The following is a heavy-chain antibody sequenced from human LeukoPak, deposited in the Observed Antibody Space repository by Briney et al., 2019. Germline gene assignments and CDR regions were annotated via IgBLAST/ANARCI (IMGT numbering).Heavy chain of an antibody. V-gene: IGHV3-21*04. CDR2: ISSSSSYI. J-gene: IGHJ4*02. CDR3: AKEGWNYQSVDY. CDR1: GFTFSSYS. Sequence: GGSLRLSCAASGFTFSSYSMNWVRQAPGKGLEWVSSISSSSSYIYYADSVKGRFTISRDNAKNSLYLQMNSLRAEDTAVYYCAKEGWNYQSVDYWGQGTLVTVSS. D-gene: IGHD1-7*01.